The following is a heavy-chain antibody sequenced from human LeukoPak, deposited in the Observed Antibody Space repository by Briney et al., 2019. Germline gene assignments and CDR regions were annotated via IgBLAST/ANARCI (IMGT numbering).Heavy chain of an antibody. V-gene: IGHV3-7*01. CDR3: ARDRHSSGGNHNY. D-gene: IGHD6-19*01. CDR1: GFTFSSYW. CDR2: IKQEGSEK. Sequence: GGSLRLSCAASGFTFSSYWMSWVRQAPGKGLEWVANIKQEGSEKYYVDSVKGRFTISRDNAKNSLYLQMNSLRAEDTAVYYCARDRHSSGGNHNYWGQGTLVTVSS. J-gene: IGHJ4*02.